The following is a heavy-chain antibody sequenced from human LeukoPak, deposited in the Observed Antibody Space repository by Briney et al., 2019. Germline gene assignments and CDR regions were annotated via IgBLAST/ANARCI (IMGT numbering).Heavy chain of an antibody. D-gene: IGHD1-26*01. Sequence: SETLSLTRTVSGGSISSYYWSWIRQPAGKGLEWIGRIYTSGSTNYNPSLKSRVTMSVDTSKNQFSLKLSSVTAADTAVYYCASGVGAGGGDAFDIWGQGTTVTVSS. V-gene: IGHV4-4*07. CDR1: GGSISSYY. CDR2: IYTSGST. CDR3: ASGVGAGGGDAFDI. J-gene: IGHJ3*02.